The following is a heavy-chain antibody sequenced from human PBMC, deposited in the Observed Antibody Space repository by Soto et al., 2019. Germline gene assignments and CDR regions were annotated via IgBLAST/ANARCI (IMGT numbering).Heavy chain of an antibody. J-gene: IGHJ6*02. Sequence: GAPVEVFSKASGFTFSTCAVQWGRQARGQRLEWVGGIVVGSGNTKYAQRLQETVTIARDMSNSTAYMELRSLRSEDTAVYYCAAGIRGPTMTNYYYYYGMDVWGLGTTVTVSS. CDR2: IVVGSGNT. CDR1: GFTFSTCA. CDR3: AAGIRGPTMTNYYYYYGMDV. D-gene: IGHD4-17*01. V-gene: IGHV1-58*01.